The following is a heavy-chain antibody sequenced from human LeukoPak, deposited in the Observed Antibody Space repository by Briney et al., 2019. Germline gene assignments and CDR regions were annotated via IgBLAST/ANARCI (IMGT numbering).Heavy chain of an antibody. Sequence: PSETLSLTCAVYGGSFSDYYMSWIRQAPGKGLEWVSYISSSGSTIYYADSVKGRFTISRDNAKNSLYLQMNSLRAEDTAVYYCARGYRYYYDSSGINYWGQGTLVTVSS. V-gene: IGHV3-11*01. J-gene: IGHJ4*02. D-gene: IGHD3-22*01. CDR2: ISSSGSTI. CDR1: GGSFSDYY. CDR3: ARGYRYYYDSSGINY.